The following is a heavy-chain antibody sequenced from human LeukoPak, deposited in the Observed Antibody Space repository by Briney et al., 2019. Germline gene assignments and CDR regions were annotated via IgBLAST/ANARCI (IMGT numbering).Heavy chain of an antibody. CDR3: ARGGSGWPLDV. CDR1: GFTFSGYS. J-gene: IGHJ6*04. D-gene: IGHD6-19*01. Sequence: GGSLRLSCAASGFTFSGYSVNWVRQPPRKGLEWVSSISSSGDYMYYADSVKGRLIISRDNAKNSLYLQMNSLRAEDTAVYYCARGGSGWPLDVWGKGTTVTVSS. V-gene: IGHV3-21*01. CDR2: ISSSGDYM.